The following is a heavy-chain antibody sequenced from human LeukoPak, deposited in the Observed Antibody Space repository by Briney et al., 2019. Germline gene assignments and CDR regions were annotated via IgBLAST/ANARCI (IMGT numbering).Heavy chain of an antibody. V-gene: IGHV1-46*01. CDR2: INPSGGST. Sequence: GASVKVSCKASGYTFTSYYMHWVRQAPGQGLEWMGIINPSGGSTSYAQKFQGRVTMTRDMSTSTVYMELSSLRSEDTAVYYSARDRVDYSNYFSTGTFDYWGQGTLVTVSS. J-gene: IGHJ4*02. D-gene: IGHD4-11*01. CDR1: GYTFTSYY. CDR3: ARDRVDYSNYFSTGTFDY.